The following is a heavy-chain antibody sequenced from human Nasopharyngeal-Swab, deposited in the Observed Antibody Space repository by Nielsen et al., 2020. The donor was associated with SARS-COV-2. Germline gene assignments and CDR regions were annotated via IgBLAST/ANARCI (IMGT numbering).Heavy chain of an antibody. CDR1: GYTFTGYY. D-gene: IGHD6-19*01. CDR2: IHPNSGGT. J-gene: IGHJ6*02. CDR3: ARDPTSVAGTGDYYYGMDV. V-gene: IGHV1-2*06. Sequence: SVKVSCKASGYTFTGYYMHWVRQAPGQGLEWMGRIHPNSGGTNYAQKFQGRVTMTRDTSISTAYIELSRLRSDDTAVYYCARDPTSVAGTGDYYYGMDVWGQVTTVTVSS.